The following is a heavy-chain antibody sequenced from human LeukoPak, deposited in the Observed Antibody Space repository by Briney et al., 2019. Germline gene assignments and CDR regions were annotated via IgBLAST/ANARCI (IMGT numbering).Heavy chain of an antibody. CDR3: ARGPYYYDSSGYYYY. J-gene: IGHJ4*02. V-gene: IGHV3-74*01. D-gene: IGHD3-22*01. CDR2: INSDGSST. CDR1: GFTFSSYW. Sequence: PGGTLRLSCAASGFTFSSYWMHWVRQAPGKGLVWVSRINSDGSSTSYADSVKGRFTISRDNAKNTLYLQMNSLRAEDTAVYYCARGPYYYDSSGYYYYWGQGALVTVSS.